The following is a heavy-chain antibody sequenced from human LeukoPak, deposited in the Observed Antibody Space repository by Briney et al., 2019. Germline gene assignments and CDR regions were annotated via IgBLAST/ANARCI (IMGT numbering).Heavy chain of an antibody. CDR2: IGPGDSDT. CDR1: GYSFSNYW. J-gene: IGHJ4*02. CDR3: ARRYCSGTRCYYFDY. D-gene: IGHD2-2*01. Sequence: PGEPLKISCKGSGYSFSNYWIGWVRQMPGKGLEWMGIIGPGDSDTRYSPSFQGQVTISADKSISTAYLQWSSLKASDTAMFYCARRYCSGTRCYYFDYWGQGTLVTVSP. V-gene: IGHV5-51*01.